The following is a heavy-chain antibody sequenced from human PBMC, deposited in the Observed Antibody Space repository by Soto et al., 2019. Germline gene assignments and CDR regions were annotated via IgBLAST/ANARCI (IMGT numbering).Heavy chain of an antibody. Sequence: GGSLRLSCAASGFTFSSYSMNWVRQAPGKGLEWVSYISSSSSTTYYADSVKGRFTISRDNDKIYLYLQMNSLRAEDTAVYNCARGSANLDAFDIWGQGTMVTVSS. D-gene: IGHD6-25*01. CDR1: GFTFSSYS. CDR2: ISSSSSTT. CDR3: ARGSANLDAFDI. V-gene: IGHV3-48*04. J-gene: IGHJ3*02.